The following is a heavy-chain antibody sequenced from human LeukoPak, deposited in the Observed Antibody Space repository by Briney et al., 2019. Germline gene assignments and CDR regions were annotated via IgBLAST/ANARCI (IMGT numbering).Heavy chain of an antibody. V-gene: IGHV4-59*08. CDR3: ARGFFWFGDPRAFDI. J-gene: IGHJ3*02. CDR1: GGSISSYY. Sequence: PSETLSLTCTVSGGSISSYYWSWIRQPPGKGLEWIGYIYYSGNTYYNPSLKSRVTISVDTSKNQFSLKLSSVTAADTAVYYCARGFFWFGDPRAFDIWGQGTMVTVSS. D-gene: IGHD3-10*01. CDR2: IYYSGNT.